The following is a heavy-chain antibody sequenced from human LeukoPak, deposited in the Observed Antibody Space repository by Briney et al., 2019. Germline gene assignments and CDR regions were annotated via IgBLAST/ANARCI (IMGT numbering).Heavy chain of an antibody. D-gene: IGHD3-3*01. J-gene: IGHJ4*02. CDR1: GFTFSSYS. CDR3: ARVGLEWLLTPSQYYSDY. V-gene: IGHV3-21*01. CDR2: ISSSSSYR. Sequence: GGSLRLSCAASGFTFSSYSMNWVRQAPGKGLEWVSSISSSSSYRYDADSVKGRFTISRDNAKNSLYLQMNSLRAEDTAVYYCARVGLEWLLTPSQYYSDYWGQGTLVTVSS.